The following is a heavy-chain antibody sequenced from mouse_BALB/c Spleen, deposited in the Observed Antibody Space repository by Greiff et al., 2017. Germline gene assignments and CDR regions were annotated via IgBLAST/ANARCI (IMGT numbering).Heavy chain of an antibody. Sequence: EVKLMESGPGLVKPSQTVSLTCTVTGISITTGNYRWSWIRQFPGNKLEWIGYIYYSGTITYNPSLTSRTTITRDTSKNQFFLEMNSLTAEDTATYYCAREGWLLPFDYWGQGTTLTVSA. V-gene: IGHV3-5*02. J-gene: IGHJ2*01. D-gene: IGHD2-3*01. CDR2: IYYSGTI. CDR3: AREGWLLPFDY. CDR1: GISITTGNYR.